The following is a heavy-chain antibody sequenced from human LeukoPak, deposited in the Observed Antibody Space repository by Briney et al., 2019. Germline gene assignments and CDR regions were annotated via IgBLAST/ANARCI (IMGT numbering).Heavy chain of an antibody. CDR2: IDPTDSYT. V-gene: IGHV5-10-1*01. D-gene: IGHD5-18*01. J-gene: IGHJ4*02. Sequence: GESLKISCQGSGYRFISYWITWVRQMPGKGLEWMGRIDPTDSYTTYSPSFQGHVTISADKSISTAYLQWSSLKASDTAMYYCARRVAYNYAFDFWGQGTLVTVSS. CDR3: ARRVAYNYAFDF. CDR1: GYRFISYW.